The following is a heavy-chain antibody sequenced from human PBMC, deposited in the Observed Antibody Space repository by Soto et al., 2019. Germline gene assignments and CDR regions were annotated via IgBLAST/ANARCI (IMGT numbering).Heavy chain of an antibody. Sequence: MTWVRQAPGKGLEWVSAISGSGGSAYYADSLKGRFTTSRANSKNTLYLQINSLRAEDTAVYYCAKDLYEADTSSPIDFWGQGTLVTVSS. J-gene: IGHJ4*02. CDR3: AKDLYEADTSSPIDF. D-gene: IGHD2-2*01. CDR2: ISGSGGSA. V-gene: IGHV3-23*01.